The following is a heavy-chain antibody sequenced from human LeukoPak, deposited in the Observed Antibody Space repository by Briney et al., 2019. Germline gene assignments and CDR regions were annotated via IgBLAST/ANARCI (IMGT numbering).Heavy chain of an antibody. V-gene: IGHV4-34*01. CDR3: ARGRAGTRYFDL. J-gene: IGHJ2*01. CDR1: GGSFSGYY. Sequence: SSETLSLTCAVYGGSFSGYYWSWIRQPPGKGLEWIGEINHSGSTNYNPSLKSRVTISVDTSKNQFSLKLSSVTAADTAVYYCARGRAGTRYFDLWGRGTLVTVSS. CDR2: INHSGST.